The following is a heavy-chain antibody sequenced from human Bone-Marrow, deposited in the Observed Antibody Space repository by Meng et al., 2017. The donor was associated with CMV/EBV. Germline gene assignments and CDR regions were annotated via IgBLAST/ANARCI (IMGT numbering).Heavy chain of an antibody. CDR2: INPNSGGT. J-gene: IGHJ5*02. V-gene: IGHV1-2*02. CDR3: ARGLRYSSPYNWFDP. D-gene: IGHD6-6*01. CDR1: GYTFTGYY. Sequence: ASVKVSCKASGYTFTGYYMHWVRQAPGQGLEWMGWINPNSGGTNYAQKFQGRVTMTRDTSIRTAYMELSRLRSDDTAVYYCARGLRYSSPYNWFDPWGQGTLVTVSS.